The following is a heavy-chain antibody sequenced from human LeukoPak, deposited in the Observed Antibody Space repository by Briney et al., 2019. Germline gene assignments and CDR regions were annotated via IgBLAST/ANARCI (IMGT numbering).Heavy chain of an antibody. CDR3: ANARGVVGVNPEFDY. D-gene: IGHD1-26*01. J-gene: IGHJ4*02. CDR1: GFSFSTYA. V-gene: IGHV3-21*04. CDR2: ISSSSAFI. Sequence: PGGSLRLSCTASGFSFSTYAVNWVRQAPGKGLEWVSSISSSSAFIYYGPSVQGRFTISRDNALDSLYLHMNSLRAEDTAVYYCANARGVVGVNPEFDYWGQGTLVTVSS.